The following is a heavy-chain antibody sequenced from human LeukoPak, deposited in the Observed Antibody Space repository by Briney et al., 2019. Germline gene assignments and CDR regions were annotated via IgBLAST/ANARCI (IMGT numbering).Heavy chain of an antibody. V-gene: IGHV3-23*01. D-gene: IGHD3-22*01. CDR3: AKDRYYYDSSGYYYFDY. CDR1: GFTFTSYA. CDR2: ISDSGGST. Sequence: GGSLRLSCAASGFTFTSYAMSWVRQAPGKGLEWVSAISDSGGSTYYADSVKGRFTISRDNSKNTLYLQMNSLGAEDTAVYYCAKDRYYYDSSGYYYFDYWGQGTLVTVSS. J-gene: IGHJ4*02.